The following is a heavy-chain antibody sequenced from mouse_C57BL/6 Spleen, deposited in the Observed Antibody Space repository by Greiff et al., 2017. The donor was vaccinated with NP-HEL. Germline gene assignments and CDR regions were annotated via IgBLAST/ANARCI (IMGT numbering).Heavy chain of an antibody. CDR3: ARVYSNYFAY. Sequence: QVQLKESGPGLVQPSQSLSITCTVSGFSLTSYGVHWVRQSPGKGLEWLGVIWSGGSTDYNAAFISRLSISKDNSKGQVFFKMNSLQADDTAIYYCARVYSNYFAYWGQGTLVTVSA. J-gene: IGHJ3*01. CDR1: GFSLTSYG. D-gene: IGHD2-5*01. CDR2: IWSGGST. V-gene: IGHV2-2*01.